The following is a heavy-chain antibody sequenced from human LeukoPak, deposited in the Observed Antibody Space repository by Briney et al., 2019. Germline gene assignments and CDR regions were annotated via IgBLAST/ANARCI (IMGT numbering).Heavy chain of an antibody. CDR1: GFTFSSYS. CDR2: ISSSSSYI. J-gene: IGHJ4*02. CDR3: ARGYYDILTGHGD. Sequence: GGSLRLSCAASGFTFSSYSMNWVRQAPGKGLEWVSSISSSSSYIYYADSVKGRFTISRDNAKNSLYLQMNSLRAEDTAVYYCARGYYDILTGHGDWGQGTLVTVSS. V-gene: IGHV3-21*01. D-gene: IGHD3-9*01.